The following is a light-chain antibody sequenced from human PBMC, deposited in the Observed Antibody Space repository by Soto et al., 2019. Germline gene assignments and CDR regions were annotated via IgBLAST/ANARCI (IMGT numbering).Light chain of an antibody. CDR3: QRSSRTPIT. J-gene: IGKJ5*01. CDR1: VSSGCL. Sequence: DIQMNLSPSSVSTPLGNSSKSACLPSVSSGCLASWQQRKGGKARKLLFCAATSLKSGVPRRFSGSCSGADFTLAINRLQPEDVATYCWQRSSRTPITFGQGTRLEIK. CDR2: AAT. V-gene: IGKV1-39*01.